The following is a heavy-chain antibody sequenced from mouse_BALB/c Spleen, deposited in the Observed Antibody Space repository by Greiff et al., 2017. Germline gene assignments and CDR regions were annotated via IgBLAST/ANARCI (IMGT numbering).Heavy chain of an antibody. J-gene: IGHJ2*01. CDR1: GFTFSSYA. D-gene: IGHD1-1*01. V-gene: IGHV5-6-5*01. CDR2: ISSGGST. CDR3: ARDYGSSYFDY. Sequence: EVMLVESGGGLVKPGGSLKLSCAASGFTFSSYAMSWVRQTPEKRLEWVASISSGGSTYYPDSVKGRFTISRDNARNILYLQMSSLRSEDTAMYYCARDYGSSYFDYWGQGTTLTVSS.